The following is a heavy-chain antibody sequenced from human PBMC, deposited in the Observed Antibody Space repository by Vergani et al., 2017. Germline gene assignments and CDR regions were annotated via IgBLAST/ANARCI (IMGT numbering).Heavy chain of an antibody. CDR3: AREGIAARGTPFDY. CDR2: IKQDGSEK. Sequence: VQLVESAGGVVQPGGSLRLSCAASGFTFSSYWMSWVRQAPGKGLEWVANIKQDGSEKYYVDSVKGRFTISRDNAKNSLYLQMNSLRAEDTAVYYCAREGIAARGTPFDYWGQGTLVTVSS. J-gene: IGHJ4*02. V-gene: IGHV3-7*01. D-gene: IGHD6-6*01. CDR1: GFTFSSYW.